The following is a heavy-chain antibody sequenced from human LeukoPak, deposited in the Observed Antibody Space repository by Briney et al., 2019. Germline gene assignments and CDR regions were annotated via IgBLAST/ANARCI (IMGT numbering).Heavy chain of an antibody. D-gene: IGHD3-22*01. CDR2: INHDVGRT. V-gene: IGHV3-74*01. Sequence: GGSLRLSCAASGFTFTTFWMHWVRQAPGKGLVCVSRINHDVGRTNYAASGNARFTISSANAKNTVYLQMNSLSAEDTAVYYCVRDWGYDSSGYWQKYFDTWGQGTLVTVSS. CDR1: GFTFTTFW. CDR3: VRDWGYDSSGYWQKYFDT. J-gene: IGHJ4*02.